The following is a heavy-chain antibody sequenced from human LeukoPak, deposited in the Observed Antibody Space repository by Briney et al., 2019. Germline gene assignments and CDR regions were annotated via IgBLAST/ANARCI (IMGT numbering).Heavy chain of an antibody. J-gene: IGHJ4*02. V-gene: IGHV4-59*12. CDR1: GGSISSYY. Sequence: SETLSLTCTVSGGSISSYYGSWIRQPPGKGLEWIGYIYYSGSTNYNPSLKSRVTISVDASKNQFSLKLSSVTAADTAVYYCAREQGDYYDYWGQGTLVTVSS. CDR3: AREQGDYYDY. CDR2: IYYSGST.